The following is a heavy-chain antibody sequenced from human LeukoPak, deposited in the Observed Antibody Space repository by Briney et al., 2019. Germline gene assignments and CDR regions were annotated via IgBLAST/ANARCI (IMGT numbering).Heavy chain of an antibody. CDR3: ARVALGRRWLQTSYYYGMDV. CDR2: IIPIFGTA. Sequence: SVKVSRKASGGTLISYAISWVRQAPGQGLEWMGGIIPIFGTANYAQKFQGRVTITADESTSTAYMELSSLRSEDTAVFYCARVALGRRWLQTSYYYGMDVWGQGTTVTVSS. J-gene: IGHJ6*02. V-gene: IGHV1-69*13. CDR1: GGTLISYA. D-gene: IGHD5-24*01.